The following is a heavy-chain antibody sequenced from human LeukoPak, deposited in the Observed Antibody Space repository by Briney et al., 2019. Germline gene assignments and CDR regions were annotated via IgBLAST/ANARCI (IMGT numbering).Heavy chain of an antibody. CDR2: INHRGST. J-gene: IGHJ6*03. CDR3: ARRTGSGSYYNVLYYYYYYMDV. V-gene: IGHV4-34*01. D-gene: IGHD3-10*01. CDR1: GGSFSGYY. Sequence: SETLSLTCAVYGGSFSGYYWSWIRQPPGKGLEWIGEINHRGSTNYNPSIKSRVTISVDTSKNQFSLKLSSVTAADTAVYYCARRTGSGSYYNVLYYYYYYMDVWGKGTTVTVSS.